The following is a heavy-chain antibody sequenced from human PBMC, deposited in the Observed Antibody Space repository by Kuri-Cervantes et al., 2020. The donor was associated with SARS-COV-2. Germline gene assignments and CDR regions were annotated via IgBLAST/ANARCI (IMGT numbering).Heavy chain of an antibody. V-gene: IGHV3-48*04. CDR1: GFTFRIYW. D-gene: IGHD6-6*01. Sequence: GESLKISCAASGFTFRIYWMYWVRQAPGKGLEWVSFISSGSTTKYYADSVMGRFTISRDNAKNSLSLQMNSLRVEDMAVYYCAREYTSSSPFESWGQGTLVTVSS. CDR2: ISSGSTTK. J-gene: IGHJ4*02. CDR3: AREYTSSSPFES.